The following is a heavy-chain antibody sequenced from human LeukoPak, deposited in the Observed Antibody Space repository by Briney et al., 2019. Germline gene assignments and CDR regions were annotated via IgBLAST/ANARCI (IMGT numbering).Heavy chain of an antibody. V-gene: IGHV4-34*01. CDR1: GGSFSGYY. CDR3: ARGYGSGTDY. D-gene: IGHD3-10*01. CDR2: INHSGST. J-gene: IGHJ4*02. Sequence: PSGTLSLTCAVYGGSFSGYYWSWIRQPPGKGLEWIGEINHSGSTNYNPSLKSRVTISVDTSKNQFSLKLSSVTAADTAVYYCARGYGSGTDYWGQGTLVTVSS.